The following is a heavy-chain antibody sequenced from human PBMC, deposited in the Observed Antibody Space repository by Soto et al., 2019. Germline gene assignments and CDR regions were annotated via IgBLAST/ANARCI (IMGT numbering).Heavy chain of an antibody. V-gene: IGHV3-9*01. CDR1: GFTFDDYA. CDR3: AKGNYYDSSGGIDAFGI. J-gene: IGHJ3*02. CDR2: ISWNSGSI. D-gene: IGHD3-22*01. Sequence: EVQLVESGGGLVQPGRSLRLSCAASGFTFDDYAMHWVRQAPGKGLEWVSGISWNSGSIGYADSVKGRFTISRDNAKNSLYLQMNSLRAEDTALYYCAKGNYYDSSGGIDAFGIWGQGTMVTVSS.